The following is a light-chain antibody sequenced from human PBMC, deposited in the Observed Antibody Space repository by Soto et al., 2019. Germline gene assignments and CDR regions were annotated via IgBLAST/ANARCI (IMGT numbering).Light chain of an antibody. CDR3: AAWDDSLYGWV. V-gene: IGLV1-44*01. CDR2: YNN. J-gene: IGLJ3*02. Sequence: QSVLTQPPSASGTPGQRVTISCSGSXXNIGSNTVNWYQQLPGTAPTLLIYYNNQRPSGVPDRFSGSKSGTSASLAISGLQSEDEAHYYCAAWDDSLYGWVFGGGTKVTVL. CDR1: XXNIGSNT.